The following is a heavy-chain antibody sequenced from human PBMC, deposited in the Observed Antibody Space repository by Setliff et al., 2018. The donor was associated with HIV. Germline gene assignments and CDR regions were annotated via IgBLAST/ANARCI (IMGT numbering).Heavy chain of an antibody. J-gene: IGHJ5*02. V-gene: IGHV4-39*01. CDR3: ARYRYYYDSSGYGRWFDP. CDR1: GGSISSSSYY. Sequence: PSETLSLTCTVSGGSISSSSYYWGWIRQPPGKGLEWIGNIYYSGSTYYNPSLKSRVTISEDTSENQFSLRLNSVTAADTAVYYCARYRYYYDSSGYGRWFDPWGQGTLVTVSS. CDR2: IYYSGST. D-gene: IGHD3-22*01.